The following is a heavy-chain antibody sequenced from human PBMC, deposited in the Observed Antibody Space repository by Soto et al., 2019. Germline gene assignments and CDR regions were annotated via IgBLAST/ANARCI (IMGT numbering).Heavy chain of an antibody. D-gene: IGHD2-2*01. J-gene: IGHJ4*02. Sequence: ASVKVSCKGFGYSFMKYGINWVRQAPGQGLEWVGWISPYSGYTHSAQKFHGRLTLTTDTAASTAYMELRILRSADTALYYCAREASVPIPAAQPSPLDSWCKAPLVTVSS. V-gene: IGHV1-18*01. CDR3: AREASVPIPAAQPSPLDS. CDR2: ISPYSGYT. CDR1: GYSFMKYG.